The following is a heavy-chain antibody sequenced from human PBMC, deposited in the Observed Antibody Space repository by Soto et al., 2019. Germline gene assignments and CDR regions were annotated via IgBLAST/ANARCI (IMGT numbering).Heavy chain of an antibody. CDR3: ARVVIAYYYYGMDV. D-gene: IGHD2-21*01. CDR2: MNPNSGNT. CDR1: GYTFTSYD. V-gene: IGHV1-8*01. J-gene: IGHJ6*02. Sequence: ASVKVSCKASGYTFTSYDINWVRQATGQGLEWMGWMNPNSGNTGYAQKFQGRVTMTRNTSISTAYMELSSLRSEDTAVYYCARVVIAYYYYGMDVWGQGTTVTVCS.